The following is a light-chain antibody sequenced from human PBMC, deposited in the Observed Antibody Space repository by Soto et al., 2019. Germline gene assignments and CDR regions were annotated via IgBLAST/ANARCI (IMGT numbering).Light chain of an antibody. V-gene: IGKV3-15*01. J-gene: IGKJ1*01. CDR2: GA. CDR1: QSIGNN. CDR3: LHYYNWPRT. Sequence: EIVMTQSPATLSVSPGESVTLSCRASQSIGNNLAWYQQKPGQAARLLIYGATRVTGLPARFSGSGSGTEFTLTISSLQSEDFAVYYCLHYYNWPRTFGQGTKVEIK.